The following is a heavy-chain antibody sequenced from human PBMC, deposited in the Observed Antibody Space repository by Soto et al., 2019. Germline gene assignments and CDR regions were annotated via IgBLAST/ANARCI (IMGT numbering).Heavy chain of an antibody. Sequence: HEHLVQSGAEVKRPGASLKVSCKASGYSFTGYYIHWVRQAPGQGLEWMGWINPDGAATNDAQNFQGSVTLTSDRSISTASLDLTSLTSDDTAVYYCAGGDYGNGGYPFPYFDYWGQGTLVIVSS. CDR2: INPDGAAT. J-gene: IGHJ4*02. CDR1: GYSFTGYY. D-gene: IGHD3-16*01. CDR3: AGGDYGNGGYPFPYFDY. V-gene: IGHV1-2*02.